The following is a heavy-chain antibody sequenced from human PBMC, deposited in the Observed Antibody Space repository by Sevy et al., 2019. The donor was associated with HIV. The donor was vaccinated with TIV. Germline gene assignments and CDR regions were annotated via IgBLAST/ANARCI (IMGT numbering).Heavy chain of an antibody. Sequence: ASVKVSCKASGYTFTSYGISWVRQAPGQGLEWMGWISAYNGNTNYAQKLQGRVTMTTDTSTSTAYMELRSLRSDDTAVYYCARDNSGSYWRLSDAFDIWGQGTMVTVSS. V-gene: IGHV1-18*01. D-gene: IGHD1-26*01. CDR2: ISAYNGNT. J-gene: IGHJ3*02. CDR3: ARDNSGSYWRLSDAFDI. CDR1: GYTFTSYG.